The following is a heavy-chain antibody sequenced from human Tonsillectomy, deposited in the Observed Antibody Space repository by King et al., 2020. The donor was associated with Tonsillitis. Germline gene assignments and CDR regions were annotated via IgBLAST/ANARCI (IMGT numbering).Heavy chain of an antibody. CDR2: ISGSGGSI. CDR3: AKDRYSSSWYLDH. J-gene: IGHJ4*02. Sequence: VQLVESGGGLVQPGGSLRLSCAASGFTFSSYAVTWVRQAPGKGLEWVSFISGSGGSIYYAGSVKGRFTISRDNSKNTLYLQMNSLRAEDTAIYYCAKDRYSSSWYLDHWGQGTLVTVSS. D-gene: IGHD6-13*01. CDR1: GFTFSSYA. V-gene: IGHV3-23*04.